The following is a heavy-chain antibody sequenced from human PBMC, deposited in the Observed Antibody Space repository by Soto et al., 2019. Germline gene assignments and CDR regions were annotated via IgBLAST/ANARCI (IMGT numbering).Heavy chain of an antibody. CDR1: GFTFSSYA. V-gene: IGHV3-23*01. Sequence: PGGSLRLSCAASGFTFSSYAMSWVRQAPGKGLEWVSAISGSGGSTYYADSVKGRFTISRDNSKNTLYLQMNSLRAEDTAVYYCAKDVGTTTVTPHVWNYWGQGTLVTVSS. CDR2: ISGSGGST. J-gene: IGHJ4*02. CDR3: AKDVGTTTVTPHVWNY. D-gene: IGHD4-17*01.